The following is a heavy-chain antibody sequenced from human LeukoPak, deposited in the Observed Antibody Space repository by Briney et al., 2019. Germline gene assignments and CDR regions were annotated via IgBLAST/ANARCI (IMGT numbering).Heavy chain of an antibody. D-gene: IGHD2-15*01. Sequence: GGSLRLSCAASGFTVSSNYMSWVRQAPGKGMEWVSVIYSGGNTYYADSVKGRFTISRDNSKNTLYLQMNSLRAEDTAVYYCASGYCSGGHCYSVYFQHWGQGTLVIVSS. J-gene: IGHJ1*01. CDR1: GFTVSSNY. V-gene: IGHV3-53*01. CDR2: IYSGGNT. CDR3: ASGYCSGGHCYSVYFQH.